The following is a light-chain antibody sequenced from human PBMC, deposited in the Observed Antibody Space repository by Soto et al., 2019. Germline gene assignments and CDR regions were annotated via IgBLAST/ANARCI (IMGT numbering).Light chain of an antibody. J-gene: IGLJ1*01. CDR3: CSYAGSYTYV. CDR2: DVT. Sequence: QSVLTQPRSVSGSPGQSVTISCTGTSSDVGGYTYVSWCQQHPGKAPKLIIYDVTERPSGVPARFSGSKSGNTASLTISGLQAEDEADYYCCSYAGSYTYVFGTGTKVTVL. CDR1: SSDVGGYTY. V-gene: IGLV2-11*01.